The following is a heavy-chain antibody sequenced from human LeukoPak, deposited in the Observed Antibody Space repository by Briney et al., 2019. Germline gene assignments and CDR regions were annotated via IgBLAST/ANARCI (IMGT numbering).Heavy chain of an antibody. J-gene: IGHJ6*02. CDR2: IYYSGST. CDR1: GGSISSSSYY. D-gene: IGHD6-13*01. Sequence: SETLSLTCTVSGGSISSSSYYWGWIRQPPGKGLEWIGSIYYSGSTYYNPSLKSRVTISVDTSKNQFSLKLSSVTAADTAVYYCASLPSIAAEYYYYYGMDVWGQGTTVTVSS. CDR3: ASLPSIAAEYYYYYGMDV. V-gene: IGHV4-39*07.